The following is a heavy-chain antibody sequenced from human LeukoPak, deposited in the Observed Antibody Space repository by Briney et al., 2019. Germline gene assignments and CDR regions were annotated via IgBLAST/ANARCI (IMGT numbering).Heavy chain of an antibody. J-gene: IGHJ4*02. D-gene: IGHD2-15*01. CDR3: AKDLPMARYCSGGSCNHFNS. CDR2: ISGGGGNT. CDR1: GFTFSSYA. Sequence: GGSLRLSCAASGFTFSSYAMSWVRQAPGKGLEWVSAISGGGGNTYYADSVKGRFTISRDNSGNTLYLQMNSLRAEDTAIYYCAKDLPMARYCSGGSCNHFNSWGQGTLVTVSS. V-gene: IGHV3-23*01.